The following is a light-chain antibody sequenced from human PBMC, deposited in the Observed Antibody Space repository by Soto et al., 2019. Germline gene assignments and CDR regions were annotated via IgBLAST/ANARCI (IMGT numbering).Light chain of an antibody. CDR2: GAS. V-gene: IGKV3-15*01. Sequence: EIVLTQSPGTLSLSRGERATLSFRASQSVSSSYLAWYQQTNGQAPRILIYGASTRDTGIPARFSGSGSGTEFTLPISRLQSEDFEVYYCQHYNTWPWTFGQGTKVDIK. CDR3: QHYNTWPWT. CDR1: QSVSSSY. J-gene: IGKJ1*01.